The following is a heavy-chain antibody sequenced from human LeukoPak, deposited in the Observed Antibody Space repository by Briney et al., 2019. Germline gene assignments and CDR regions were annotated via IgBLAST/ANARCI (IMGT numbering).Heavy chain of an antibody. V-gene: IGHV1-69*04. J-gene: IGHJ6*02. CDR1: GGTFSSYA. Sequence: GASVKVSCKASGGTFSSYAISWVRQAPGQGLEWMGRIIPILGIANYAQKFQGRVTITADKSTSTAYMELSSLRSEDTAVYYCARELREMATIECGMDVWGQGTTVTVSS. CDR3: ARELREMATIECGMDV. D-gene: IGHD5-24*01. CDR2: IIPILGIA.